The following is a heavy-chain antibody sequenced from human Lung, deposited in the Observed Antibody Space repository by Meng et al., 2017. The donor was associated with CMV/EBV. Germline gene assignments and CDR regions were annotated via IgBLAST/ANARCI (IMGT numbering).Heavy chain of an antibody. CDR1: GGSISSGGYY. D-gene: IGHD6-6*01. J-gene: IGHJ5*02. Sequence: SXTLSLXCTVSGGSISSGGYYWSWIRQHPGKGLEWIGYIYYSGSTYYNPSLKSRVTISVDTSKNQFSLKLSSVTAADTAVYYCARGGRGIAARGWFDPWGQGXLVTDSS. CDR2: IYYSGST. V-gene: IGHV4-31*03. CDR3: ARGGRGIAARGWFDP.